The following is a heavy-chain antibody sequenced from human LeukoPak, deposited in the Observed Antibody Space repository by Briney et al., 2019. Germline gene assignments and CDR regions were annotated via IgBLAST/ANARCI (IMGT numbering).Heavy chain of an antibody. J-gene: IGHJ4*02. CDR1: GYTLTGLS. CDR2: FDPEDGET. CDR3: ATGLYQELRYDY. Sequence: ASVKVSCKVSGYTLTGLSTHWVRQAPGKGLEWMGGFDPEDGETIYAQKFQGRVTMTEDTSTDTAYMELSSLRSEDTAVYYCATGLYQELRYDYWGQGTLVTVSS. D-gene: IGHD1-26*01. V-gene: IGHV1-24*01.